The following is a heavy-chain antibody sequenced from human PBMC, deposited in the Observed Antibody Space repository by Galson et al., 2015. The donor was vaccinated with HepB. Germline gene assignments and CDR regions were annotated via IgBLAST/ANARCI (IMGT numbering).Heavy chain of an antibody. CDR1: GFTFSSYA. D-gene: IGHD3-10*01. CDR3: AKLQSEGKYYYYYMDV. Sequence: SLRLSCAASGFTFSSYAMSWVRQAPGKGLEWVSAISGSGGSTYYADSVKGRFTISRDNSKNTLYLQMNSLRAEDTAVYYCAKLQSEGKYYYYYMDVWGKGTTVTVSS. V-gene: IGHV3-23*01. CDR2: ISGSGGST. J-gene: IGHJ6*03.